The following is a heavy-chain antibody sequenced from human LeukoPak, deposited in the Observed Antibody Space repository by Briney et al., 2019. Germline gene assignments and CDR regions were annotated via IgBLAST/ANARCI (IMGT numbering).Heavy chain of an antibody. Sequence: SETLSLTCTVSGGSISSSSYYWGWIRQPPGKGLEWIGSIYYSGSTYYNPSLKSRVTISVDTSKNQFSLKLSSVTAADTAVYYCARTKADSSGYYFLDYWGQGTLVTVPS. CDR3: ARTKADSSGYYFLDY. D-gene: IGHD3-22*01. V-gene: IGHV4-39*01. J-gene: IGHJ4*02. CDR1: GGSISSSSYY. CDR2: IYYSGST.